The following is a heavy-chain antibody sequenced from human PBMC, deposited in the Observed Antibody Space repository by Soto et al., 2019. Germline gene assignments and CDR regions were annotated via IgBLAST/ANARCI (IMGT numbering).Heavy chain of an antibody. Sequence: PSETLSLTCAVSGCSISSGGYSWSWIRQPPGKGLEWIGYIYHSGSTYYNPSLKSRVTISVDRSKNQFSLKLSSVTAADTAVYYCARLVADYFDYWGQGTLVTVSS. D-gene: IGHD2-15*01. V-gene: IGHV4-30-2*01. CDR1: GCSISSGGYS. CDR2: IYHSGST. CDR3: ARLVADYFDY. J-gene: IGHJ4*02.